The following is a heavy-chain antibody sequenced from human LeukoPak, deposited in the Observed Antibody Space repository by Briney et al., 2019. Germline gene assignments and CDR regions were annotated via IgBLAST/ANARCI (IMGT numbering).Heavy chain of an antibody. CDR2: IYHSGST. Sequence: PSETLSLTCTVSGYSISSGYYWGWIRQPPGKGLEWIGSIYHSGSTYYNPSLKSRVTISVDTSKNQFSLKLSSVTAADTAVYYCARGASGSPEDYWGQGTLVTVSS. CDR1: GYSISSGYY. J-gene: IGHJ4*02. D-gene: IGHD1-26*01. CDR3: ARGASGSPEDY. V-gene: IGHV4-38-2*02.